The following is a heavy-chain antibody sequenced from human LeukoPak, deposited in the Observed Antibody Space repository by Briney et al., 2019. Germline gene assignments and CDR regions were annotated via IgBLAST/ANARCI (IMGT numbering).Heavy chain of an antibody. V-gene: IGHV4-59*12. D-gene: IGHD5-18*01. CDR1: GGSISSYY. CDR2: IYYSGST. Sequence: SETLSLTCTVSGGSISSYYWSWIRQPPGKGLEWIGYIYYSGSTNYNPSVKSRVTISVDTSKNQFSLKLSSVTAADTAVYYCARDPRKDTAPGYWGQGTLVTVSS. J-gene: IGHJ4*02. CDR3: ARDPRKDTAPGY.